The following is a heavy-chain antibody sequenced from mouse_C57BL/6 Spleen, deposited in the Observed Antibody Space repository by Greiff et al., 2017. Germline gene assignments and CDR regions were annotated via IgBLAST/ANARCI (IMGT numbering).Heavy chain of an antibody. CDR3: ARRGLDWYFDV. CDR1: GYSITGDY. J-gene: IGHJ1*03. V-gene: IGHV3-8*01. D-gene: IGHD2-4*01. CDR2: ISYSGST. Sequence: VQLKQSGPGLAKPAQTLSLTCSVTGYSITGDYWNWIRQFPGNKLEYIGYISYSGSTYDNPYLKSRISITRDTSKNQSYLQLDSVTTEDTATYSCARRGLDWYFDVWGTGTTVTVSS.